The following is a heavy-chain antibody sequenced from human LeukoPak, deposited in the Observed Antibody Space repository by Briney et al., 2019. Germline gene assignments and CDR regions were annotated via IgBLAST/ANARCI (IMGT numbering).Heavy chain of an antibody. CDR1: GYTFTSYY. D-gene: IGHD2-15*01. CDR3: ARRGCSGGSCSLLGYYYYGMDV. J-gene: IGHJ6*04. V-gene: IGHV1-46*01. Sequence: GASVKVSCKASGYTFTSYYMHWVRQAPGQGLEWMGIINHSGGSTSYAQKFQGRVTMTRDASTSTVYMELSSLRSEDTAVYYCARRGCSGGSCSLLGYYYYGMDVWGKGTTVTVSS. CDR2: INHSGGST.